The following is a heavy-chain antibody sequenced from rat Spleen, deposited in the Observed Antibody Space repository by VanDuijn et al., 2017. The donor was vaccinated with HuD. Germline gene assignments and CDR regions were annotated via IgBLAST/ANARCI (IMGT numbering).Heavy chain of an antibody. CDR2: ISYDGDST. D-gene: IGHD1-12*01. CDR3: ARLHFYRDSYAPYVMDA. J-gene: IGHJ4*01. Sequence: EVQLVESDGGLVQPGRSLRLSCTASGFTFNKYDMAWVRQTPTKGLEWVAYISYDGDSTYYRDPVKGRFPISRDNAKSTLYLQMDSLRSEDTATYYCARLHFYRDSYAPYVMDAWGQGASVTVSS. CDR1: GFTFNKYD. V-gene: IGHV5-29*01.